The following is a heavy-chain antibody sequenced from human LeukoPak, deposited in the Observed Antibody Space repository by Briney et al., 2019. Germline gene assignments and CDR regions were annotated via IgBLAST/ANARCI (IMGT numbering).Heavy chain of an antibody. D-gene: IGHD5-24*01. CDR2: IYCSGST. Sequence: SETLSLTCTVSGGSISSYYWSWIRQPPGKGLEWIGYIYCSGSTNYNPSLKSRVTISVDTSKNQFSLKLSSVTAADTAVYYCARGWLQFLYWGQGTLVTVSS. CDR3: ARGWLQFLY. CDR1: GGSISSYY. J-gene: IGHJ4*02. V-gene: IGHV4-59*01.